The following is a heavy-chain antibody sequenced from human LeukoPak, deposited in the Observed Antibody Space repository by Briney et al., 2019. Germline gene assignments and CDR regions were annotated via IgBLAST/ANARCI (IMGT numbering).Heavy chain of an antibody. Sequence: GGSLRLSCAASGFTFSSYSMNWVRQAPGKGLEWVSSISSSSSYIYYADSVKGRFTISRDNSKNTLYLQMNSLRAEDTAVYYCAKGEWIVVVPAAMLHWGQGTLVTVSS. D-gene: IGHD2-2*01. CDR1: GFTFSSYS. CDR2: ISSSSSYI. V-gene: IGHV3-21*04. J-gene: IGHJ4*02. CDR3: AKGEWIVVVPAAMLH.